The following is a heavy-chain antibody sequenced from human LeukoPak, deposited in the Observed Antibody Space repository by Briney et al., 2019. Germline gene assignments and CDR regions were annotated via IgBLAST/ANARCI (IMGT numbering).Heavy chain of an antibody. CDR3: ARSTHGDYPVYDY. V-gene: IGHV3-33*01. D-gene: IGHD4-17*01. CDR2: IGYDGSNE. J-gene: IGHJ4*02. CDR1: GFTFSSYG. Sequence: PGGSLILSCAASGFTFSSYGMHWVRQAPGKGLEWVAVIGYDGSNEYYADSVRGRFTISRDNSKNTLYLQMNSLRAEDTAVYYCARSTHGDYPVYDYWGQGTLVTVSS.